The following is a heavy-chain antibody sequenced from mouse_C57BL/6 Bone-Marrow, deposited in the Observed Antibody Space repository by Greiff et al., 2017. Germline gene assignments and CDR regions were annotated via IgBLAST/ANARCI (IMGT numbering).Heavy chain of an antibody. CDR3: AREGNYYSYYAMDY. Sequence: QVHVKQSGAELARPGASVKLSCKASGYTFTSYGISWVKQRTGQGLEWIGEIYPRSGNTYYNEKFKGKATMTADKSSSTAYMELRSLTSDDSAVYFCAREGNYYSYYAMDYWGQGTSVTVSS. D-gene: IGHD2-1*01. V-gene: IGHV1-81*01. CDR2: IYPRSGNT. CDR1: GYTFTSYG. J-gene: IGHJ4*01.